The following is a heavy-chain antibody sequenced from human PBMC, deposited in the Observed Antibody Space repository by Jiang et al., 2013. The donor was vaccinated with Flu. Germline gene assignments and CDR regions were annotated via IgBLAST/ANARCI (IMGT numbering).Heavy chain of an antibody. D-gene: IGHD2/OR15-2a*01. Sequence: LEWLGWINAANGHAKSSQKFQGRVTITTDTFASTAYMELSGLRSEDTAIYYCARDPPNNSYHFDYWGQGTLVTVSS. CDR3: ARDPPNNSYHFDY. CDR2: INAANGHA. J-gene: IGHJ4*02. V-gene: IGHV1-3*01.